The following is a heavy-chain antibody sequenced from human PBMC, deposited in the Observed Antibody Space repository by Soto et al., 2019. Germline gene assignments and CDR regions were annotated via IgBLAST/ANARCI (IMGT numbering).Heavy chain of an antibody. D-gene: IGHD5-12*01. CDR2: IRSKANSYET. V-gene: IGHV3-73*01. J-gene: IGHJ4*02. CDR1: GFTFSGSA. CDR3: TRLYPSGYDPTG. Sequence: EVQLVESGGGLVQPGGSLKLSCAASGFTFSGSAMHWVRQASGKGLEWVGRIRSKANSYETAYAASVKGRFTISRDDSKNTAYLQMNSLKTEDTAVYYCTRLYPSGYDPTGWGQGTLVTVSS.